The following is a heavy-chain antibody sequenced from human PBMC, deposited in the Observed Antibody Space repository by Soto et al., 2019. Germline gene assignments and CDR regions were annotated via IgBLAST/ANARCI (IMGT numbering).Heavy chain of an antibody. CDR1: GFTFSSYS. V-gene: IGHV3-48*01. J-gene: IGHJ4*02. CDR3: ARDLNYGLFDY. Sequence: EVQLVESGGGLVQPGGSLRLSCAASGFTFSSYSMNWVRQAPGKGLEWVSYISSSSSTIYYADSVKGRFTISRDNAKKSLYLQMNSLRAEATAVYYGARDLNYGLFDYWGQGTLVTVSS. CDR2: ISSSSSTI. D-gene: IGHD4-17*01.